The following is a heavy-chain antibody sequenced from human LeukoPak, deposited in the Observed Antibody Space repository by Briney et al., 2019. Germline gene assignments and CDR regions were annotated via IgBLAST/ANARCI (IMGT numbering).Heavy chain of an antibody. D-gene: IGHD3-22*01. V-gene: IGHV4-59*08. Sequence: SETLSLTCTVSSGSISVYYWSWIRQPPGKGLEWIGYIYYSGSTNYNPSLKSRVTISVDTSKNQFSLKPSSVTAADTAVYYCARHSKYYYDSSGSYVGYFQHWGQGTLVTVSS. CDR1: SGSISVYY. CDR2: IYYSGST. CDR3: ARHSKYYYDSSGSYVGYFQH. J-gene: IGHJ1*01.